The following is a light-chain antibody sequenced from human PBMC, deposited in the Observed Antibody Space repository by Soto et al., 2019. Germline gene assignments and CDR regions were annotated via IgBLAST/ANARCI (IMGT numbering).Light chain of an antibody. Sequence: EMVLTQSPGTLSLSPGERATLSCRASQSVRSNYLAWYRQTPGQAPRFLIYGASNGATGIPDRFSGSGSGTDFTLIIRTLQPEDFALYYCQQYDSSPLTFGQGTRLEIK. CDR2: GAS. V-gene: IGKV3-20*01. J-gene: IGKJ1*01. CDR3: QQYDSSPLT. CDR1: QSVRSNY.